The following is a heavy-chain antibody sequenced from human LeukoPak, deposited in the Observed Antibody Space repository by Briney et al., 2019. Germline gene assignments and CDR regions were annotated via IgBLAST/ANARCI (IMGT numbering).Heavy chain of an antibody. CDR1: GYTFTGYY. V-gene: IGHV1-2*04. CDR3: VRDRPHNWFDP. J-gene: IGHJ5*02. Sequence: ASVKVSCKASGYTFTGYYMHWVRQAPGQGLEWMGWINPNSGGTNYAQKFQGWVTMTRDTSISTAYMELNRLTSDDTAVYYCVRDRPHNWFDPWGQGTLVTVSS. CDR2: INPNSGGT.